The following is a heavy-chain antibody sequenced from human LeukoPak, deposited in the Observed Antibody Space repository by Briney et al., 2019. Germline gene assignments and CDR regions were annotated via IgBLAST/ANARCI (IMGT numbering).Heavy chain of an antibody. D-gene: IGHD6-13*01. CDR3: TRGPVGSSNFDY. Sequence: AASVKVSCKASGGTFSSYAISWVRQAPGQGLEWMGRIIPILGIANYAQKFQGRVTITADKSTSTAYMELSSLRSEDTAVYYCTRGPVGSSNFDYWGQGTLVTVSS. CDR2: IIPILGIA. J-gene: IGHJ4*02. CDR1: GGTFSSYA. V-gene: IGHV1-69*04.